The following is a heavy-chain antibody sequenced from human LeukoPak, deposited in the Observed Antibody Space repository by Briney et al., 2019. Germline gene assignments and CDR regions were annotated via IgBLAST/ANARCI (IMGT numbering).Heavy chain of an antibody. Sequence: GSLRLSCAASGFTFSSYAMHWLRQAPGKGLEWVAVISYDGSNKYYADSVKGRFTISRDNSKNALYLQMNSLRAEDTAVYYCARATGYSSSSGLDYWGQGTLVTVSS. J-gene: IGHJ4*02. V-gene: IGHV3-30-3*01. CDR1: GFTFSSYA. D-gene: IGHD6-6*01. CDR3: ARATGYSSSSGLDY. CDR2: ISYDGSNK.